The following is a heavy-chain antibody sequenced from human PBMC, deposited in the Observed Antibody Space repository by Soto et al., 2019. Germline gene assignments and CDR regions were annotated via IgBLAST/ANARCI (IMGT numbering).Heavy chain of an antibody. CDR2: IKQDGSEK. V-gene: IGHV3-7*01. J-gene: IGHJ3*02. Sequence: GGSLRLSCAASGFTFSSYWMSRVRQAPGKGLEWVANIKQDGSEKYYVDSVKGRFTISRDNAKNSLYLQMNSLRAEDTAVDYCARRRYYDILTGDDAFDIWGQGTMVTVSS. CDR1: GFTFSSYW. D-gene: IGHD3-9*01. CDR3: ARRRYYDILTGDDAFDI.